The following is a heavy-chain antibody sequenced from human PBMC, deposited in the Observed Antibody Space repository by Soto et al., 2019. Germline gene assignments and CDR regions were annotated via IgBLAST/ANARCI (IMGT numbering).Heavy chain of an antibody. CDR2: INNAGTT. V-gene: IGHV3-66*01. CDR1: GFDASVNF. J-gene: IGHJ6*02. Sequence: EVQLVESGGTLVQPGGSLKLSCAASGFDASVNFMTWVRQAPGKGLEWVTAINNAGTTFYADSVKGRFSISRDDSKNTMYLQMNSLRVEATAMSSCVRGKYCYGMEVWGQRTAVKVSS. CDR3: VRGKYCYGMEV.